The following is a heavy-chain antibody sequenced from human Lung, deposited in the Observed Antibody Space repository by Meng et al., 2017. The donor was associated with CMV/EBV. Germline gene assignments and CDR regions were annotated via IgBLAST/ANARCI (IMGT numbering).Heavy chain of an antibody. CDR2: IYYSGSS. V-gene: IGHV4-31*02. CDR1: GCSNSRGSYY. CDR3: ARGIRRGTPYFDF. J-gene: IGHJ4*02. D-gene: IGHD1-26*01. Sequence: GSGCSNSRGSYYWTWIRQHPTEGLEWIGYIYYSGSSYYNPSLKSRVTMSVDTSKNQFSLNVSSVTDADTAIYFCARGIRRGTPYFDFWGQGALVTVSS.